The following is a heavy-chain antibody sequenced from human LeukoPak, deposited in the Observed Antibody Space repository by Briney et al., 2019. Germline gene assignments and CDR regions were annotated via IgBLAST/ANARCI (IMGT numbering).Heavy chain of an antibody. CDR1: GFTFSSYW. CDR3: ARDLYCSSTSCFEGGPFDY. D-gene: IGHD2-2*01. V-gene: IGHV3-7*01. J-gene: IGHJ4*02. Sequence: PGGSLRLSCAASGFTFSSYWMSWVRQAPGKGLEWVANIKQDGSEKYCVDSVKGRFTISRDNAKNSLYLQMNSLRAEDTAVYYCARDLYCSSTSCFEGGPFDYWGQGTLVTVSS. CDR2: IKQDGSEK.